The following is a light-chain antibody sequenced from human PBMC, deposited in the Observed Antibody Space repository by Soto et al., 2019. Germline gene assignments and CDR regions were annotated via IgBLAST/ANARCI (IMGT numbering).Light chain of an antibody. CDR2: STN. J-gene: IGLJ2*01. CDR3: VLYMCSGISV. CDR1: SGSVSTSYY. V-gene: IGLV8-61*01. Sequence: QTVVTQEPSFSVSPGGTVTLTCGLSSGSVSTSYYPSWYQQTPGQAPRTLIYSTNTRSSGVPDRFSGSILGNKAALTITGAQAEDESDYYCVLYMCSGISVFGGGTKITVL.